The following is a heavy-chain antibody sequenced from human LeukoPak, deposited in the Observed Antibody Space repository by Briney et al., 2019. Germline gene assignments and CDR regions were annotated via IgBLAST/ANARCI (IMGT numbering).Heavy chain of an antibody. Sequence: GGSLRLSCAASGFTFNGYWMSWVRQAPGKGLEWVANIKEDGSAQYYVGSVKGRFTISRDNAKNSLNLQMNSLRAEDTAVYYCAKAYSGSYIDAFDIWGQGTMVTVSS. D-gene: IGHD1-26*01. V-gene: IGHV3-7*01. CDR2: IKEDGSAQ. CDR1: GFTFNGYW. CDR3: AKAYSGSYIDAFDI. J-gene: IGHJ3*02.